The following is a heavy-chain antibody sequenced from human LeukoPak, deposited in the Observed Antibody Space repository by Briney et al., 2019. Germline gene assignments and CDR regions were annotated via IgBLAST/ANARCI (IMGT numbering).Heavy chain of an antibody. CDR1: GGSFSGNY. CDR2: INHSGST. Sequence: SETLSLTCAVYGGSFSGNYWNWIRQSPGKGLEWIGEINHSGSTNYNPSLESRVTISVDTSKNQFSLKLTSVTAADTAVYYCARQKWITMVRGVINWFDPWGQGTLVTVSS. J-gene: IGHJ5*02. CDR3: ARQKWITMVRGVINWFDP. D-gene: IGHD3-10*01. V-gene: IGHV4-34*01.